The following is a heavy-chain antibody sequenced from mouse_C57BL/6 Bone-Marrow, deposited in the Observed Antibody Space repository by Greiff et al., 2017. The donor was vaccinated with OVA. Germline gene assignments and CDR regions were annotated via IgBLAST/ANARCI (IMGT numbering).Heavy chain of an antibody. CDR3: ARHYDYDDYAMDY. V-gene: IGHV5-12*01. D-gene: IGHD2-4*01. CDR1: GFTFSDYY. J-gene: IGHJ4*01. Sequence: DVMLVESGGGLVQPGGSLKLSCAASGFTFSDYYMYWVRQTPEKRLEWVAYISNGGGSTYYPDTVQGRFTISRDNAKNTLYLQMRRLKSEDTAMYDCARHYDYDDYAMDYWGQGTSVTVSS. CDR2: ISNGGGST.